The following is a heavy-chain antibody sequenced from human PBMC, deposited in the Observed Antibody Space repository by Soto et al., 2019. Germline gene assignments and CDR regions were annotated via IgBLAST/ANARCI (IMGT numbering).Heavy chain of an antibody. Sequence: EVQLVESGGSLVQPGGSVKLSCAASGFNFSVSSMHWVRQASGKGLEWVGRIRSKAKDYATAYAESVKGRFAISRDDLKNTMYLQMSSLRTEDTAMYYCAIEGAGFGQWGQGTLVTVSS. J-gene: IGHJ4*02. CDR3: AIEGAGFGQ. CDR1: GFNFSVSS. V-gene: IGHV3-73*01. CDR2: IRSKAKDYAT. D-gene: IGHD1-26*01.